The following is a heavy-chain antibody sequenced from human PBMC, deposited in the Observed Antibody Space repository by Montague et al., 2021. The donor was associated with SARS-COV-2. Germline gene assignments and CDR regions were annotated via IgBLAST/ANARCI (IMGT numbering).Heavy chain of an antibody. CDR2: ISGGGGTT. V-gene: IGHV3-23*01. CDR3: AKIWVISGGDY. Sequence: SLRLSCAASGFTFRSYAMSWVRQAPGKGLEWVSAISGGGGTTYYAGSVKGRFTISRDNSKNTLYLQMNSLRAGDTAVYYCAKIWVISGGDYWGQGTLVTVSS. J-gene: IGHJ4*02. CDR1: GFTFRSYA. D-gene: IGHD3-22*01.